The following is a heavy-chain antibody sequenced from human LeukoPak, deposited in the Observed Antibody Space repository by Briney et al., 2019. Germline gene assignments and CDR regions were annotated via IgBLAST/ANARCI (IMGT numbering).Heavy chain of an antibody. CDR3: ARDSRIAPLYYFDY. Sequence: ASVKVSCKASGYTFTGYYMHWVRQAPGQGLEWMGWINPNSGGTNYAQKFQGRVTMTRDTSTSTVYMELSSLRSEDTAVYYCARDSRIAPLYYFDYWGQGTLVTVSS. CDR1: GYTFTGYY. D-gene: IGHD6-13*01. V-gene: IGHV1-2*02. CDR2: INPNSGGT. J-gene: IGHJ4*02.